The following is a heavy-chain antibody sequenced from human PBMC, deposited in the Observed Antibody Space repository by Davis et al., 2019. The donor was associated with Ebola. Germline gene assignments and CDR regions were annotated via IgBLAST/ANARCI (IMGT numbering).Heavy chain of an antibody. J-gene: IGHJ4*02. CDR2: IRYDGSNK. Sequence: GGSLRLSCAASGFTFSSYDMHWVRQAPGKGLEWVAFIRYDGSNKYYADSVKGRFTISRDNSKNSLYLQMNSLRAEDTAVYYCASTGFDYWGQGTLVTVSS. CDR1: GFTFSSYD. CDR3: ASTGFDY. V-gene: IGHV3-30*02.